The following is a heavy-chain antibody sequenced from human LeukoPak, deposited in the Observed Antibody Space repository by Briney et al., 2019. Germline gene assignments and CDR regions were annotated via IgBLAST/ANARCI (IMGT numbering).Heavy chain of an antibody. CDR3: ARAPYSRGCYLPDLDY. CDR2: ISAYNGNK. Sequence: ASVKLTCKASGYTFTSYGISWVRQAPGPGIERMGWISAYNGNKNYAQKLQGRVTMTTDTYTSTAYMELRSLRSDDTAVYYCARAPYSRGCYLPDLDYWGQGTLVTVSS. CDR1: GYTFTSYG. J-gene: IGHJ4*02. D-gene: IGHD1-26*01. V-gene: IGHV1-18*01.